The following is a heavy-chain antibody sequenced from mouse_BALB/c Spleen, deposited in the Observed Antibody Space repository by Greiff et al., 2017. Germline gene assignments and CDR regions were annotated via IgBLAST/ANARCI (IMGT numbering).Heavy chain of an antibody. CDR2: ISSGSSTI. D-gene: IGHD2-1*01. J-gene: IGHJ3*01. CDR3: ARGDGNYGFAY. V-gene: IGHV5-17*02. CDR1: GFTFSSFG. Sequence: EVQVVESGGGLVQPGGSRKLSCAASGFTFSSFGMHWVRQAPEKGLEWVAYISSGSSTIYYADTVKGRFTISRDNPNNTLFLQMTSLRSEDTAMYYCARGDGNYGFAYWGQGTLVTVSA.